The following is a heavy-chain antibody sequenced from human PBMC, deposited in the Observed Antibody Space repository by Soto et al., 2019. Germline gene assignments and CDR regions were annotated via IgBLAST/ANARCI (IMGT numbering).Heavy chain of an antibody. CDR3: ARSRGGATSFDY. D-gene: IGHD2-21*01. CDR2: NYYSGNT. J-gene: IGHJ4*02. CDR1: GGSISSVGYY. Sequence: QVQLQESGPGLVKPSQTLSLTCTVSGGSISSVGYYWTWIRQHPGKGLEWIGYNYYSGNTYYNPSIKRRITRSLDTSKNQFSLKVSSVTAADTAVYYCARSRGGATSFDYWGQGTLVTVSS. V-gene: IGHV4-31*03.